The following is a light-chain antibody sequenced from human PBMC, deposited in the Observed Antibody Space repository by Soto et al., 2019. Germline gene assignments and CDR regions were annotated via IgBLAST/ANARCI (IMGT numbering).Light chain of an antibody. J-gene: IGKJ2*03. Sequence: VGDRVTITCRASQAVNSWLAWFQQKPGMAPKLVIYDVSSLQSGVPSRFSVCRPRTEFALTLSCLQPEDSATYYCQRSNKHPISLGQGTRL. CDR3: QRSNKHPIS. V-gene: IGKV1D-12*01. CDR2: DVS. CDR1: QAVNSW.